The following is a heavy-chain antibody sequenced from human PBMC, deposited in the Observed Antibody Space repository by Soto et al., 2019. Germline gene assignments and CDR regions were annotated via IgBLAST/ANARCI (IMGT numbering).Heavy chain of an antibody. V-gene: IGHV1-69*04. J-gene: IGHJ4*02. D-gene: IGHD4-17*01. CDR3: ARDFLNRTTVFLFDY. Sequence: GASVKVSCKASGGTFSSYTISWVRQAPGQGLEWMGRIIPILGIANYAQKFQGRVTITADKSTSTAYMELSSLRSEDTAVYYCARDFLNRTTVFLFDYWGQGTLVTVSS. CDR1: GGTFSSYT. CDR2: IIPILGIA.